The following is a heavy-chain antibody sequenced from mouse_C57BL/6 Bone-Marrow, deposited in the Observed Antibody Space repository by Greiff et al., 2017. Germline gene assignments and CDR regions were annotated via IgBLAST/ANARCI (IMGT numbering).Heavy chain of an antibody. CDR3: ARQGFYYYGSSGAMDY. CDR2: INPGSGGT. V-gene: IGHV1-54*01. D-gene: IGHD1-1*01. CDR1: GYAFTNYL. J-gene: IGHJ4*01. Sequence: QVQLQQSGAELVRPGTSVKVSCKASGYAFTNYLIEWVKQRPGQGLEWIGVINPGSGGTNYNEKFKGKATLTADKSSSTAYMQLSSLTSEDSAVYFGARQGFYYYGSSGAMDYWGQGTSVTVSS.